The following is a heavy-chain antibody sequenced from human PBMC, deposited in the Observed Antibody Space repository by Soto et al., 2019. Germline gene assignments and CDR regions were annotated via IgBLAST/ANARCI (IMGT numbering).Heavy chain of an antibody. Sequence: ASLKVSCKSSGYTFSSYYLHWVRQAPGQGLEWMGIFSPTGNSATYAQKFQGRVTMTRDTSTSTVYMELSSLRFGDTAVYYCARGFAYGFEYFQHWGQGTLVTVSS. V-gene: IGHV1-46*01. CDR2: FSPTGNSA. CDR3: ARGFAYGFEYFQH. J-gene: IGHJ1*01. D-gene: IGHD3-10*01. CDR1: GYTFSSYY.